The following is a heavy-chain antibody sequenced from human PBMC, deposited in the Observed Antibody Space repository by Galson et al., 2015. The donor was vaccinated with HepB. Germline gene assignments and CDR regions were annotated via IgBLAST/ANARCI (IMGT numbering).Heavy chain of an antibody. J-gene: IGHJ4*02. CDR3: TSSGWYSLFDY. CDR1: GSTFSGSA. D-gene: IGHD6-19*01. V-gene: IGHV3-73*01. CDR2: IRSKANSYAT. Sequence: SLRLSCAASGSTFSGSAMHWVRQASGKGLEWVGRIRSKANSYATAYAASVKGRFTISRDDSKNTAYLQMNSLKIEDTAVYYCTSSGWYSLFDYWGQGTLVTVSS.